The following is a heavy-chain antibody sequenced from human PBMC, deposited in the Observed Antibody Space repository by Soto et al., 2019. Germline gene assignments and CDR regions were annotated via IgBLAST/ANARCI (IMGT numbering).Heavy chain of an antibody. CDR2: ISAYNGNR. Sequence: GASVKVSCKASGYTFTNYGISWVRQAPGQGLEWMGWISAYNGNRNYVQKLQGRVTMTTDTSTSTAYMELRSLRSDDTAVYYCARIARTFDYGDYGGDYWGQGTLVTVSS. D-gene: IGHD4-17*01. J-gene: IGHJ4*02. CDR1: GYTFTNYG. V-gene: IGHV1-18*01. CDR3: ARIARTFDYGDYGGDY.